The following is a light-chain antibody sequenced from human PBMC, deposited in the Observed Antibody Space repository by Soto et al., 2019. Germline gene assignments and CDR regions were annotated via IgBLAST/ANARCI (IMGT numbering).Light chain of an antibody. CDR3: QSYGSRLSGWV. Sequence: QLVLTQPPSVSGAPGQRVTISCTGSSSNIGAGYDVHWYQQLPGTAPKLLIYGNSNRPSGVPDRFSGSKSGTSASLAITGLQAEDAADYCCQSYGSRLSGWVFGGGTKLTVL. CDR1: SSNIGAGYD. V-gene: IGLV1-40*01. J-gene: IGLJ3*02. CDR2: GNS.